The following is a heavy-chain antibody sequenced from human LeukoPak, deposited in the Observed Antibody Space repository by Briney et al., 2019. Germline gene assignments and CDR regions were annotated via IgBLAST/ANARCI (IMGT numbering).Heavy chain of an antibody. D-gene: IGHD2-2*02. Sequence: GGSLRLSCAASGFTVSSNYMSWVRQAPGKGLEWVSVIYSGGSTYYADSVKGRFTISRDNSKNTLYLQMNSLRAEDTAVYYCAKVPGYCSSTSCYTPAAEPVDYWGQGTLVTVSS. CDR1: GFTVSSNY. CDR2: IYSGGST. V-gene: IGHV3-53*05. CDR3: AKVPGYCSSTSCYTPAAEPVDY. J-gene: IGHJ4*02.